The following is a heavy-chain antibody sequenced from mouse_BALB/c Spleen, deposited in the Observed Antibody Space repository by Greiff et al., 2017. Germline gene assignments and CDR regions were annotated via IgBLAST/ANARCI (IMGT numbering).Heavy chain of an antibody. D-gene: IGHD2-3*01. J-gene: IGHJ4*01. CDR2: INPYNGAT. V-gene: IGHV1-31*01. CDR3: ARGLLSYYAMDY. Sequence: VQLQQSGPELVKPGASVKISCKASGYSFTGYYMHWVKQSHVKSLEWIGRINPYNGATSYNQNFKDKASLTVDKSSSTAYMELHSLTSEDSAVYYCARGLLSYYAMDYWGQGTSVTVSS. CDR1: GYSFTGYY.